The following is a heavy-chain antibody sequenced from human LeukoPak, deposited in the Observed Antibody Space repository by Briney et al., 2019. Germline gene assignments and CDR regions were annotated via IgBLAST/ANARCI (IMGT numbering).Heavy chain of an antibody. CDR2: MNPNSGNT. J-gene: IGHJ5*02. V-gene: IGHV1-8*01. D-gene: IGHD6-6*01. CDR1: GYTFTRYD. CDR3: ARGRGRIAARISNWFDP. Sequence: ASVKVSCKASGYTFTRYDINWVRQATGPGLEWMGWMNPNSGNTGYAQKFQGRVTMTRNTSISTAYMELSSLRSEDTAVYYCARGRGRIAARISNWFDPWGQGTLVTVSS.